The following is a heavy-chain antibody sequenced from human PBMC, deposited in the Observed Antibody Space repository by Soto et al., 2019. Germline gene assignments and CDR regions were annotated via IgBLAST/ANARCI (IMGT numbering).Heavy chain of an antibody. CDR1: GGSFSGYY. D-gene: IGHD4-17*01. Sequence: PSETLSLTCAVYGGSFSGYYWSWIRQPPGKGLEWIGEINHSGSTNYNPSLKSRVTLSVDTSKNQFSLKLSSVTAADTAVYYCARSQTTVTSYDYWGQGTLVTVSS. CDR3: ARSQTTVTSYDY. V-gene: IGHV4-34*01. CDR2: INHSGST. J-gene: IGHJ4*02.